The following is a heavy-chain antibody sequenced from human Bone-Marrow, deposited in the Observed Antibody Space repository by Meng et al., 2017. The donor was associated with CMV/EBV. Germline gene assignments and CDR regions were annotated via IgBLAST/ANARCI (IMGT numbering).Heavy chain of an antibody. D-gene: IGHD3-22*01. J-gene: IGHJ4*02. Sequence: SGGSISSGGYYWHWLRQLPGKGLEWIGNIYYSGSTYYNPSLKSRVGISADTSKNQFSLNLTSVTAADTAVYYCARGLSPYDGSGYYAYWGQGALVTVSS. V-gene: IGHV4-31*02. CDR3: ARGLSPYDGSGYYAY. CDR1: GGSISSGGYY. CDR2: IYYSGST.